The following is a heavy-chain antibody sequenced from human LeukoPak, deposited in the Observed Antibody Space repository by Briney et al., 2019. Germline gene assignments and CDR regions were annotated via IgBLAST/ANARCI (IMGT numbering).Heavy chain of an antibody. Sequence: GGSLRLSCAASGFTFSSYWMSWVRQAPGKGLEWVANIKQDGSEKYYVDSVKGRFTISRDNAKNSLYLQMNSLRAEDTAVYYCARVDYGAYASFDIWGQGTMVTVSS. CDR2: IKQDGSEK. D-gene: IGHD4-17*01. CDR1: GFTFSSYW. V-gene: IGHV3-7*02. J-gene: IGHJ3*02. CDR3: ARVDYGAYASFDI.